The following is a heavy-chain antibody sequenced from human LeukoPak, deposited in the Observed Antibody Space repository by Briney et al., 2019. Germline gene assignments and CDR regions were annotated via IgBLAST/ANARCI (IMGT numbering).Heavy chain of an antibody. Sequence: PGGSLRLSCAASGFTFSSYSMNWVRQAPGKGLEWVSYISSSSSSTIYYADSVKGRFTISRDNAKNSLYLQMNSLRAEDTAVHYCATDSSGVEQYYYYYYMDVWGKGTTVTVSS. CDR2: ISSSSSSTI. J-gene: IGHJ6*03. D-gene: IGHD3-10*01. CDR3: ATDSSGVEQYYYYYYMDV. V-gene: IGHV3-48*01. CDR1: GFTFSSYS.